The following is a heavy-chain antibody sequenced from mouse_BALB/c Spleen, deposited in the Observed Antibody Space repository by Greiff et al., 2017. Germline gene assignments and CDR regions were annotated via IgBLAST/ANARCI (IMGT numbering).Heavy chain of an antibody. J-gene: IGHJ3*01. D-gene: IGHD1-1*01. Sequence: DVQLQESGGGLVQPGGSRKLSCAASGFTFSSFGMHWVRQAPEKGLEWVAYISSGSSTIYYADTVKGRFTISRDNPKNTLFLQMTSLRSEDTAMYYCARSHYGSSPFAYWGQGTLVTVSA. CDR2: ISSGSSTI. CDR3: ARSHYGSSPFAY. CDR1: GFTFSSFG. V-gene: IGHV5-17*02.